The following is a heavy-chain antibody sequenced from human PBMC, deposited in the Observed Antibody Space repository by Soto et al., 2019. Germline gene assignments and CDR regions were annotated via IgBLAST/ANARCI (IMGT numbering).Heavy chain of an antibody. CDR3: ASGQVWFDP. CDR2: IYHSGST. CDR1: GGSISSGGYS. J-gene: IGHJ5*02. V-gene: IGHV4-30-2*01. Sequence: SETLSLTCAVSGGSISSGGYSWSWIRQPSGKGLEWIGYIYHSGSTYYNLSLKSRVTISVDRSKNQFSLKLSSVTAADTAVYYCASGQVWFDPWGQGTLVTVSS.